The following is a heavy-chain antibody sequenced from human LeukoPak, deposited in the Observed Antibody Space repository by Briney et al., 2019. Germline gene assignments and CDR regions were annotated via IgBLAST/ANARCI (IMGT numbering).Heavy chain of an antibody. Sequence: ASVKVSCKASGSTFSSYAISWVRQAPGQGLEWMGRIIPIFGIANYAQKFQGRVTITADKSTSTAYMELSSLRSEDTAVYYCASGGTTVTLNWFDPWGQGTLVTVSS. CDR2: IIPIFGIA. CDR3: ASGGTTVTLNWFDP. V-gene: IGHV1-69*04. CDR1: GSTFSSYA. D-gene: IGHD4-17*01. J-gene: IGHJ5*02.